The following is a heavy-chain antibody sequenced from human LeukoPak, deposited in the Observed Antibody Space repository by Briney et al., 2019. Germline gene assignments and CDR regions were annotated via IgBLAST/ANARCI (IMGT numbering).Heavy chain of an antibody. CDR3: ARGKPQEIPQNPHLYYFDY. J-gene: IGHJ4*02. CDR1: GGSISSGAYS. D-gene: IGHD5-24*01. CDR2: INHSGST. Sequence: SETLSLTCAVSGGSISSGAYSWSWIRQPPGKGLEWIGEINHSGSTNYNPSLKSRVTISVDTSKNQFSLKLSSVTAADTAVYYCARGKPQEIPQNPHLYYFDYWGQGTLVTVSS. V-gene: IGHV4-34*01.